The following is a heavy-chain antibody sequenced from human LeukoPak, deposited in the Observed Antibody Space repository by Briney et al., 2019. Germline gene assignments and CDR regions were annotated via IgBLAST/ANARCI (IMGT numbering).Heavy chain of an antibody. Sequence: QPGGSLRLSCAASGFTFSSYAMSWVRQAPGKGLEWVSAISGSGGSTYYADSVKGRFTISRDNSKNTLYLQMNSLRAEDTAVYYCAKDRMYSSGWCRKYYFDYWGQGTLVTVSS. CDR1: GFTFSSYA. J-gene: IGHJ4*02. CDR3: AKDRMYSSGWCRKYYFDY. D-gene: IGHD6-19*01. CDR2: ISGSGGST. V-gene: IGHV3-23*01.